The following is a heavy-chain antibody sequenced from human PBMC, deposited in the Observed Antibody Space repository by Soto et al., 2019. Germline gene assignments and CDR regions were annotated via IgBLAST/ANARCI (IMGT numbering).Heavy chain of an antibody. CDR1: GYTFTSYD. CDR3: ARGYSSSWYWHIGAFDI. J-gene: IGHJ3*02. V-gene: IGHV1-8*01. D-gene: IGHD6-13*01. Sequence: ASVKVSCKASGYTFTSYDINWVRQATGQGLEWMGWMNPNSGNAGYAQKFQGRVTMTRNTSISTAYMELSSLRSEDTAVYYCARGYSSSWYWHIGAFDIWGQGTMVTVSS. CDR2: MNPNSGNA.